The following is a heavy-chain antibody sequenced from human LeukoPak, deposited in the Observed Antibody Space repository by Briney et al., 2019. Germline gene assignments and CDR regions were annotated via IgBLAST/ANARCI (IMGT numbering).Heavy chain of an antibody. Sequence: PSETLSLTCVVYDESFSGYFWSWIRQPPGKGLEWIGEINHSGSTNYNPSLKSRVTILVDTSKNRFSLKLSSVTAADTAVYYCARRRIVATISSYYYYGMDVWGQGTTVTVSS. CDR1: DESFSGYF. J-gene: IGHJ6*02. CDR2: INHSGST. D-gene: IGHD5-12*01. CDR3: ARRRIVATISSYYYYGMDV. V-gene: IGHV4-34*01.